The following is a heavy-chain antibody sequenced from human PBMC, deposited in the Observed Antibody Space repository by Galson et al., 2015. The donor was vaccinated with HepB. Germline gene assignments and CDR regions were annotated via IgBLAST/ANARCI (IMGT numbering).Heavy chain of an antibody. Sequence: QSGAEVKKPGESLKISCKGSGYSFTSYWIGWVRQAPGQGLEWMGGIIPIFGTANYAQKFQGRVTITADESTSTAYMELSSLRSEDTAVYYCATSTYYDFWSGYYRQGAFDIWGQGTMVTVSS. CDR2: IIPIFGTA. CDR1: GYSFTSYW. CDR3: ATSTYYDFWSGYYRQGAFDI. J-gene: IGHJ3*02. D-gene: IGHD3-3*01. V-gene: IGHV1-69*01.